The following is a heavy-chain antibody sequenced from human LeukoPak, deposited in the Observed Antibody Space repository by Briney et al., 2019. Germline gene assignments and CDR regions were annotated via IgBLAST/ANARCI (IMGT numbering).Heavy chain of an antibody. CDR2: IRYDGSNK. V-gene: IGHV3-30*02. D-gene: IGHD2-21*01. CDR1: GFTFSSYG. Sequence: QPGGSLRLSCAASGFTFSSYGMHWVRQAPGKGLEWVAFIRYDGSNKYYADSVKGRFTISRDNSKNTLYLQMNSLGAEDTAVYYCAKVATWILFQYYMDVWGKGTTVTISS. CDR3: AKVATWILFQYYMDV. J-gene: IGHJ6*03.